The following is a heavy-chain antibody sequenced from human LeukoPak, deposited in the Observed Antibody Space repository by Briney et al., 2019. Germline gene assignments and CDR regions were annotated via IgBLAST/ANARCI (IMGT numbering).Heavy chain of an antibody. D-gene: IGHD3-16*01. Sequence: GGSLRLSCAASGFTFDDYAMHWVRQAPGKGLEWVSGISWNSGSIGYADSVKGRFTISRDNAKNSLYLQMNSLRAEDTAVYYCAGGIRLSYWGQGTLVTVSP. CDR1: GFTFDDYA. V-gene: IGHV3-9*01. CDR3: AGGIRLSY. J-gene: IGHJ4*02. CDR2: ISWNSGSI.